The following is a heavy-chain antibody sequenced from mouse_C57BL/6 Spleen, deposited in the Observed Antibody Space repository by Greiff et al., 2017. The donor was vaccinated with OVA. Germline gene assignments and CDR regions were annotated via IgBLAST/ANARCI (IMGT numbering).Heavy chain of an antibody. CDR2: INPSSGYT. Sequence: VKLMESGAELARPGASVKMSCKASGYTFTSYTMHWVKQRPGQGLEWIGYINPSSGYTKYNQKFKDKATFTADKSSSTAYMQLSSLTSEDSAVYYCARGEELWFAYWGQGTLVTVSA. CDR3: ARGEELWFAY. CDR1: GYTFTSYT. J-gene: IGHJ3*01. V-gene: IGHV1-4*01.